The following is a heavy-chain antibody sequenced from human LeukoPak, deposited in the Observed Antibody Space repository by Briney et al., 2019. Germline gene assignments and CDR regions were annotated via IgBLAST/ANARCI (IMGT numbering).Heavy chain of an antibody. V-gene: IGHV3-23*01. CDR2: TSSSDPGT. CDR3: AKGTEHSYAEIDY. Sequence: PGGSLRLSCAASGFPLSSYAMSWVRQGPGKGLEWVAATSSSDPGTYHADSVRGRFTISRDNSKNTLYLQMNSLRAEDTAVYYCAKGTEHSYAEIDYWGQGTLVTVSS. D-gene: IGHD5-18*01. CDR1: GFPLSSYA. J-gene: IGHJ4*02.